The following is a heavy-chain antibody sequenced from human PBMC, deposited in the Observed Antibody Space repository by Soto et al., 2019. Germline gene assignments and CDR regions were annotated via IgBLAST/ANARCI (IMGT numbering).Heavy chain of an antibody. CDR1: GFTFSIYA. J-gene: IGHJ4*02. CDR3: ARAIPPQVGD. D-gene: IGHD2-2*02. CDR2: ISSNGYST. Sequence: EVQLLESGGGLVQPGGSLRLSCAASGFTFSIYAMSWVRQAPGKGLEWVSSISSNGYSTNYADSVKGRFTISRDNSKDTVYLQMSNLRAEDTAVYYCARAIPPQVGDWGQGTLVTVSS. V-gene: IGHV3-23*01.